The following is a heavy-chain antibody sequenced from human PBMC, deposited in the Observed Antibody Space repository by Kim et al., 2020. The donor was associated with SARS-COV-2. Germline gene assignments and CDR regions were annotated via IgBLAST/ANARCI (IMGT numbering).Heavy chain of an antibody. CDR3: ARGRVAVAGTFDP. D-gene: IGHD6-19*01. J-gene: IGHJ5*02. V-gene: IGHV4-34*01. Sequence: YNPSLKSRVTISVDTSKNQFSLKLSSVTAADTAVYYCARGRVAVAGTFDPWGQGTLVTVSS.